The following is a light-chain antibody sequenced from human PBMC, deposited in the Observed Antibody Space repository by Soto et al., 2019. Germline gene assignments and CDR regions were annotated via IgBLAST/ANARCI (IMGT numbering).Light chain of an antibody. CDR1: QSVSSTY. J-gene: IGKJ2*01. Sequence: EIVFTQSPGTLSLSPGERATLSCRASQSVSSTYIAWYQQNPGQAPRLLIYGASSRATGIPDRFSGSGSGTDFTLTISRLEPEDFAVYFCQQYGRSPPFTFGQGTKVEIK. CDR3: QQYGRSPPFT. CDR2: GAS. V-gene: IGKV3-20*01.